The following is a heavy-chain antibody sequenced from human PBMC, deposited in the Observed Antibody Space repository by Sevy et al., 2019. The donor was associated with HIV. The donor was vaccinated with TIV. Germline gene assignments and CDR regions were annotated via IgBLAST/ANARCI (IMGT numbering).Heavy chain of an antibody. CDR2: ISYDGSSK. J-gene: IGHJ4*02. D-gene: IGHD6-13*01. CDR1: GFTFSSFA. Sequence: QLGGSLRLSCAASGFTFSSFAMHWVRQAPGKGLEWVAVISYDGSSKYYPDSVKGRFTISRDNAKNTLYLQMNRLRPEDMALYYCVRAIAADGSFWGQGTLVTVSS. CDR3: VRAIAADGSF. V-gene: IGHV3-30-3*01.